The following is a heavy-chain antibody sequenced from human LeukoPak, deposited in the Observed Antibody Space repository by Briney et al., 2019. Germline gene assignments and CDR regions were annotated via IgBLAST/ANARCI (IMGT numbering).Heavy chain of an antibody. Sequence: PGGSLRLSCAASGFTFNGYWMSWVRQDPGKGLEWVANIKEDGSEKYYVDSVKGRFTISRDNAKNSLYLQMNSLRAEDTAVYYCAREYGYSYGTVWGQGTLVTVSS. CDR1: GFTFNGYW. CDR3: AREYGYSYGTV. D-gene: IGHD5-18*01. J-gene: IGHJ4*02. V-gene: IGHV3-7*03. CDR2: IKEDGSEK.